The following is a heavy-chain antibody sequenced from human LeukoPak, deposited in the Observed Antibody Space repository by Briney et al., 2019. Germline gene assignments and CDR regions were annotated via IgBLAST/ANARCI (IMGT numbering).Heavy chain of an antibody. CDR2: ISAYNGNR. J-gene: IGHJ3*02. V-gene: IGHV1-18*01. D-gene: IGHD1-26*01. CDR3: ARGVGATFSGTAFDI. Sequence: ASVKVSCKASGYTFTSNGISWVRQAPGQGLEWMGWISAYNGNRNYAQKFQGRVTMTTGISTTTAYMELRNLRSDDTAVYYCARGVGATFSGTAFDIWGQGTMVTVSS. CDR1: GYTFTSNG.